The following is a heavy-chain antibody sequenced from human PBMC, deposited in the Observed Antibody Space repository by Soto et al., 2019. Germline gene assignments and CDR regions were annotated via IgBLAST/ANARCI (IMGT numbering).Heavy chain of an antibody. D-gene: IGHD2-2*01. CDR1: GYSFTSYW. CDR3: ASWDDSSSTRCSNYYYGIDV. J-gene: IGHJ6*02. Sequence: GESLKISCKGSGYSFTSYWISWVRQMPGKGLEWMGRIDPSDSYTNYSPSFQGHVTISADKSISTAYLQWSSLKASDTAMYYCASWDDSSSTRCSNYYYGIDVWGQGTTVTVSS. V-gene: IGHV5-10-1*01. CDR2: IDPSDSYT.